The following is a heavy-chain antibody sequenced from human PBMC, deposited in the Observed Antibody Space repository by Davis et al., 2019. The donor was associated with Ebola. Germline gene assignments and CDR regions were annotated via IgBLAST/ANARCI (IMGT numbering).Heavy chain of an antibody. D-gene: IGHD2-15*01. CDR1: GGSISSYY. J-gene: IGHJ5*02. CDR2: IYYSGST. CDR3: ARQIGYCSGGSCYWFDP. V-gene: IGHV4-39*01. Sequence: SETLSLTCTVSGGSISSYYWGWIRQPPGKGLEWIGSIYYSGSTYYNPSLKSRVTISVDTSKNQFSLKLSSVTAADTAVYYCARQIGYCSGGSCYWFDPWGQGTLVTVSS.